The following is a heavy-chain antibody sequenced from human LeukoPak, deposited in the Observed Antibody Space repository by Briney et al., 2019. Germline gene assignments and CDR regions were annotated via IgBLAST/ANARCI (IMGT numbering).Heavy chain of an antibody. CDR1: GFTFSSYA. V-gene: IGHV3-23*01. Sequence: GGSLRLSCAASGFTFSSYAMNWVRQAPGKGLEWVAISGSGGDTYYADSVKGRFTISRDNSKNTLYLQMNSLRAEDTAVYYCARARGATYGTYYFDYWGQGTLVTVSS. D-gene: IGHD4/OR15-4a*01. CDR3: ARARGATYGTYYFDY. CDR2: SGSGGDT. J-gene: IGHJ4*02.